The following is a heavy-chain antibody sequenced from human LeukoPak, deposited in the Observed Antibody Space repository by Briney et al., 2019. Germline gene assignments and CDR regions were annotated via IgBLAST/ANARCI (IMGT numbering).Heavy chain of an antibody. Sequence: GRSLRLSCAASGFTFTNHALHWVRQAPGKGLEWVAVISYDGTNKYYADSVKGRFTISRDNSKNTLSLQMNSLRAEDTALYYCARVKRGNYGSFNWFDPWGQGTLVTVSS. CDR3: ARVKRGNYGSFNWFDP. CDR1: GFTFTNHA. V-gene: IGHV3-30-3*01. D-gene: IGHD4-11*01. J-gene: IGHJ5*02. CDR2: ISYDGTNK.